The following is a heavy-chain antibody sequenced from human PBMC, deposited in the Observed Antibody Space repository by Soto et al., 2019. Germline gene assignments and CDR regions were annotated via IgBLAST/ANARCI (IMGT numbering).Heavy chain of an antibody. D-gene: IGHD3-3*01. CDR1: GYTFTSYG. V-gene: IGHV1-18*01. CDR3: ARGTTDYDFWSGYYSGYNWFDP. J-gene: IGHJ5*02. Sequence: VASVKVSCKASGYTFTSYGISWVRQAPGQGLEWMGWISAYNGNTNYAQKLQGRVTMTTDTSTSTAYMELRSLRSDDTAVYYCARGTTDYDFWSGYYSGYNWFDPWGQGTLVTVSS. CDR2: ISAYNGNT.